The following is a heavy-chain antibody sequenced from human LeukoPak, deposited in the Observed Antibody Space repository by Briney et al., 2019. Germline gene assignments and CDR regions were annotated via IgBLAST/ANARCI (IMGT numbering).Heavy chain of an antibody. Sequence: SVKVSCKASGGTFSSYAISWVRQAPGQGLEWMGGIIPIFGAANYAQKFQGRVTITADKSTSTAYMELSSLRSEDTAVYYCARAPPEDSSSWYGAAFDIWGQGTMVTVSS. V-gene: IGHV1-69*06. D-gene: IGHD6-13*01. CDR1: GGTFSSYA. CDR2: IIPIFGAA. J-gene: IGHJ3*02. CDR3: ARAPPEDSSSWYGAAFDI.